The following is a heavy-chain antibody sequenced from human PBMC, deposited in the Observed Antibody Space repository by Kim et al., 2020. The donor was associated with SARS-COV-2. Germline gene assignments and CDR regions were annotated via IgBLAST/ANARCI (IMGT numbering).Heavy chain of an antibody. Sequence: GGSLRLSCAASGFTFSNAWMSWVRQAPGKGLEWVGRIKSKTQGGTTDYAAPVKGRFTISRDDSKNTLYLQMNSLKTEDTAVYYCTTIGSITMIVVVIPFDYWGQGTLVTVSS. D-gene: IGHD3-22*01. CDR2: IKSKTQGGTT. V-gene: IGHV3-15*01. J-gene: IGHJ4*02. CDR1: GFTFSNAW. CDR3: TTIGSITMIVVVIPFDY.